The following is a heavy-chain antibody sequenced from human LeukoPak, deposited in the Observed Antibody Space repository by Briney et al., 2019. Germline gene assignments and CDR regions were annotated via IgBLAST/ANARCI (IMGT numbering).Heavy chain of an antibody. J-gene: IGHJ4*02. CDR3: APFWVRGSSAPGLGY. CDR2: ISDDGKST. V-gene: IGHV3-74*01. Sequence: GGSLRLSCAASGFTFSIYWMHWVRQAPGKGLVWVSRISDDGKSTVYADSVKGRFTISRDNAKHTLYLQMNSLRAEDTAVYCCAPFWVRGSSAPGLGYWGQGTLVTVSS. CDR1: GFTFSIYW. D-gene: IGHD3-10*01.